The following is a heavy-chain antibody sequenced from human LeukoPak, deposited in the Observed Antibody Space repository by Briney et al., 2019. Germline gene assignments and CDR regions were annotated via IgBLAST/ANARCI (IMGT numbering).Heavy chain of an antibody. J-gene: IGHJ4*02. CDR3: AKDEGYSYGFDY. V-gene: IGHV3-23*01. Sequence: PGGSLRLSCAASRFTFSSFGMSWVRQAPGKGLEWVSAISGSGGSTYYADSVKGRFTISRDNSKNTLYLQMNSLRAEDTAVYYCAKDEGYSYGFDYWGQGTLVTVSS. D-gene: IGHD5-18*01. CDR1: RFTFSSFG. CDR2: ISGSGGST.